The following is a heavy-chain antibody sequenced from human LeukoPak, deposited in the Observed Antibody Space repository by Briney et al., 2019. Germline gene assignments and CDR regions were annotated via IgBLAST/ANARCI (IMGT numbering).Heavy chain of an antibody. CDR3: ARDKEDTAMVN. D-gene: IGHD5-18*01. Sequence: GGSLRLSCAASGFTVSSNYMSWVRQAPGKGLEWVSVIYSGGSTYYADSVKGRFTISRHNSKNTLYLQMNSLRAEDTAVYYSARDKEDTAMVNWGQGTLVTVSS. J-gene: IGHJ4*02. CDR2: IYSGGST. CDR1: GFTVSSNY. V-gene: IGHV3-53*04.